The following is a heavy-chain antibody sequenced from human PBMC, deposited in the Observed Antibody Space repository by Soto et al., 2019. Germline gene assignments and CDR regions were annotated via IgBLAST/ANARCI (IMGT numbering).Heavy chain of an antibody. CDR2: INHSGST. CDR1: GGSISSSSYY. J-gene: IGHJ6*02. V-gene: IGHV4-39*07. Sequence: SETLSLTCTVSGGSISSSSYYWGWIRQPPGKGLEWIGEINHSGSTNYNPSLKSRVTISVDTSKNQFSLKLSSVTAADTAVYYCASPYSSSWYSYGMDVWGQRTTVTVSS. D-gene: IGHD6-13*01. CDR3: ASPYSSSWYSYGMDV.